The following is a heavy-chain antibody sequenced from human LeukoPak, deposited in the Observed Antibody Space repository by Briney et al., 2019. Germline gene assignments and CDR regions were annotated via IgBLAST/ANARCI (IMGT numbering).Heavy chain of an antibody. CDR3: ARDQTQTGPTTVDH. V-gene: IGHV3-74*01. CDR2: ISSDGSDT. J-gene: IGHJ4*02. Sequence: GGSLRLSCVASGFYFSSYWMHWVRQDPGKGLIWVARISSDGSDTKYGDSVKGRFTISRDNAKNTLYLQMNSLRAEDTAVYYCARDQTQTGPTTVDHWGQGTQVTVSS. CDR1: GFYFSSYW. D-gene: IGHD1-14*01.